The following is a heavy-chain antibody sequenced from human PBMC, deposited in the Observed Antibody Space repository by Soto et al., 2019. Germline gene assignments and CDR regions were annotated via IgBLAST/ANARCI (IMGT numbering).Heavy chain of an antibody. CDR2: ISGSGGTT. J-gene: IGHJ4*02. CDR1: GFTFSSNA. V-gene: IGHV3-23*01. Sequence: EVQLLASGGGLVQPGGSLRISCIGSGFTFSSNAMSWVRQAPGKGLEWVSAISGSGGTTYYADSVKGRFAVSRDNSNNTLYLQMNSLRAEDTAVYYCAKQRAGFGSGSDTYYFDYWGQGTLVTVSS. D-gene: IGHD3-10*01. CDR3: AKQRAGFGSGSDTYYFDY.